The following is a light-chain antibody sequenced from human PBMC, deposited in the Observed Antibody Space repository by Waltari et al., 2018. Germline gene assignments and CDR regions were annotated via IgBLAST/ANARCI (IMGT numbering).Light chain of an antibody. CDR1: QSISSS. CDR3: QQYGHWPPIT. CDR2: GTS. Sequence: EMVLTQSPATLSVSPGESVALSCRASQSISSSLAWYQQKPGQPPRLLLFGTSTRATGVPARFSGSGSGTEFTLTISNMQSEDFGVYYCQQYGHWPPITFGQGTRLEIE. J-gene: IGKJ5*01. V-gene: IGKV3-15*01.